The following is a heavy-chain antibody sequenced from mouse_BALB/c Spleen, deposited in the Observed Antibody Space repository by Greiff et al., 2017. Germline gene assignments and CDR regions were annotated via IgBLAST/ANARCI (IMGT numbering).Heavy chain of an antibody. CDR2: IVPGSGNT. V-gene: IGHV1-66*01. CDR1: GYSFTSYY. Sequence: QVQLQQSGPELVKPGASVKISCKASGYSFTSYYIHWVKQRPGQGLEWIGWIVPGSGNTKYNEKFKGKATLTADTSSSTAYMQLSSLTSEDSAVYVCARERERSTMSTATFAYWGQGTMVTVSA. CDR3: ARERERSTMSTATFAY. D-gene: IGHD2-4*01. J-gene: IGHJ3*01.